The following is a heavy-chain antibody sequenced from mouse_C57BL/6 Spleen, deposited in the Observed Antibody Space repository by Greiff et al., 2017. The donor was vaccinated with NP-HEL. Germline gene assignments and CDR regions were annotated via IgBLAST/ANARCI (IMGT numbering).Heavy chain of an antibody. Sequence: EVNLVESGGGLVQPGGSLKLSCAASGFTFSDYYMYWVRQTPEKRLEWVAYISNGGGSTYYPDTVKGRFTISRDNAKNTLYLQMSRLKSEDTAMYYCARGGDVGYFDYWGQGTTLTVSS. J-gene: IGHJ2*01. CDR3: ARGGDVGYFDY. CDR1: GFTFSDYY. D-gene: IGHD3-1*01. V-gene: IGHV5-12*01. CDR2: ISNGGGST.